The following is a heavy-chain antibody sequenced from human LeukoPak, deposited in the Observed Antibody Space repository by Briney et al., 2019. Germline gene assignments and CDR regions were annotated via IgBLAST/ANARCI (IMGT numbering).Heavy chain of an antibody. CDR1: GCTFSSYG. V-gene: IGHV3-33*03. CDR2: IWNDGSYE. D-gene: IGHD3-10*01. J-gene: IGHJ4*02. Sequence: GSSVRLSCAASGCTFSSYGMHWVRQAPGKGLEWVAVIWNDGSYEYYGDTVKGRFTISRDKSKNTLYLEMNNLRSEDTAVYFCAKPTRGRVRLLIDYRGPGNLVTVS. CDR3: AKPTRGRVRLLIDY.